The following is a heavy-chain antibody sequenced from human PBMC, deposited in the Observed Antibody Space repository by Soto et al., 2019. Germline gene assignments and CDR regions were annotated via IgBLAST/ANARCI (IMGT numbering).Heavy chain of an antibody. CDR3: AKGYSNQRFRPLGYYYYGMDV. V-gene: IGHV3-9*01. Sequence: PGGSLRLSCAASVFTFDDYAMRWVRQAPGKGLEWVSGISWNSGSIGYADSVKGRFTISRDNAKNSLYLQMNSLRAEDTALYYCAKGYSNQRFRPLGYYYYGMDVWGQGTTVTVSS. CDR2: ISWNSGSI. D-gene: IGHD4-4*01. CDR1: VFTFDDYA. J-gene: IGHJ6*02.